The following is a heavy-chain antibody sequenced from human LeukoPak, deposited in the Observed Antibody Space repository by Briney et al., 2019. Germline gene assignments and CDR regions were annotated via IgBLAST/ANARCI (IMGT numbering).Heavy chain of an antibody. Sequence: GGSLRLSCAASGFTFSSYWMSWVRQAPGKGLEWVANIKQDGSEKYYVDSVKGRFTISRDNAKNSLYLQMNSLRAEDTAVYYCARVLGLWFGGNYFDCWGQGTLVTVSS. J-gene: IGHJ4*02. CDR1: GFTFSSYW. D-gene: IGHD3-10*01. CDR2: IKQDGSEK. CDR3: ARVLGLWFGGNYFDC. V-gene: IGHV3-7*01.